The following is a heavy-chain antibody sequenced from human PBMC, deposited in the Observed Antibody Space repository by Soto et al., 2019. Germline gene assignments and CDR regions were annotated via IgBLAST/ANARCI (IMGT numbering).Heavy chain of an antibody. J-gene: IGHJ3*01. V-gene: IGHV3-74*01. CDR2: ISGDGSST. CDR3: ARSLPGTYGAFDL. CDR1: EFTFRRYW. Sequence: GGSLRLSCAASEFTFRRYWMHWVRQSPGKGLVWVSRISGDGSSTNYADSVKGRFTISRDNAKSTVYLQIDSLRAEDTAVYYCARSLPGTYGAFDLWGQGTMVTVSS. D-gene: IGHD1-7*01.